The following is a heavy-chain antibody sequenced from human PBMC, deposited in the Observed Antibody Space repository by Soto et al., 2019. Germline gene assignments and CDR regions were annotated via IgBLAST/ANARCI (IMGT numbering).Heavy chain of an antibody. Sequence: HPGGSLRLSCVASGLTFGSRAMSWVRQAPGEGQQWVATITDNGGDAKYADSVRGRFVISRDNSKKTLYLQMTSLTAEDSAMYFCARGSTESYPGSRIFDFWGRGTLVTVSS. J-gene: IGHJ4*02. CDR2: ITDNGGDA. D-gene: IGHD3-10*01. CDR1: GLTFGSRA. CDR3: ARGSTESYPGSRIFDF. V-gene: IGHV3-23*01.